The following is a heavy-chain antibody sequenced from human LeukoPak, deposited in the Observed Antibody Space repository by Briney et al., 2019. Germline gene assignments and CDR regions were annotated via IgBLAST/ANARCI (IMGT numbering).Heavy chain of an antibody. V-gene: IGHV3-9*01. J-gene: IGHJ5*02. Sequence: GGSLRLSCAASGFTFDDYAMHWVRQAPGKGLEWVSGISWNSGSIGYADSVKGRFTISRDNAKNSLYLQMNSLRAEDTALYYCARVKLLWFGEGNWFDPWGQGTLVTVSP. CDR3: ARVKLLWFGEGNWFDP. CDR2: ISWNSGSI. D-gene: IGHD3-10*01. CDR1: GFTFDDYA.